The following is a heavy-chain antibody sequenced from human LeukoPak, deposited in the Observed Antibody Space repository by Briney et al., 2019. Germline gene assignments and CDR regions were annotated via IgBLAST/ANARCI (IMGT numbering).Heavy chain of an antibody. V-gene: IGHV4-4*07. CDR2: IYTSGST. D-gene: IGHD6-13*01. Sequence: SETLSLTCTVSGGSISSYYWSWIRQPAGKGLEWIGRIYTSGSTNYNPSLKSRVTMSVDTSKNQFSLKLSSVTAADTAVYYCARGLGYSSSWYGDVGGGNWFDPWGQGTLVTVSS. J-gene: IGHJ5*02. CDR3: ARGLGYSSSWYGDVGGGNWFDP. CDR1: GGSISSYY.